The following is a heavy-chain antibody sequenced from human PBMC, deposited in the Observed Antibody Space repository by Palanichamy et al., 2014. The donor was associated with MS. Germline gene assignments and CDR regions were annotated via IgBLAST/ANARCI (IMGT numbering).Heavy chain of an antibody. CDR2: IKQDGSEK. CDR3: ARDKLKNGDSSKALYYYFYFMDV. V-gene: IGHV3-7*01. CDR1: GVTFSSYW. D-gene: IGHD4-17*01. J-gene: IGHJ6*03. Sequence: VEVWGRRWSSLGGPVRLSCAASGVTFSSYWMTWVRQAPGKGLEWVANIKQDGSEKYYVDSVKGRFTISRDNAKNSLYLQMNSLRAEDTAVYYCARDKLKNGDSSKALYYYFYFMDVWGKGTTVTVSS.